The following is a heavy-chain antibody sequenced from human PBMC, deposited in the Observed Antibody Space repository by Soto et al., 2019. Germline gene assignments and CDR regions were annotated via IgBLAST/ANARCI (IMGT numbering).Heavy chain of an antibody. Sequence: QVQLVQSGDEVKKTGASVKVSCRASGYTLTNYGISWVRQAPGQGLFWMGWISGHNGNTLYAQNVQGRRTLTIDTSTNTAYMELMSLKIDDTAMYYCVRDWQLSPWGQGTRVTVSS. CDR1: GYTLTNYG. D-gene: IGHD1-1*01. CDR3: VRDWQLSP. CDR2: ISGHNGNT. V-gene: IGHV1-18*01. J-gene: IGHJ5*02.